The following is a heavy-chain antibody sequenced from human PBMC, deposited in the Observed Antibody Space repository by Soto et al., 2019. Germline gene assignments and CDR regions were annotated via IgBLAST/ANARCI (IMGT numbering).Heavy chain of an antibody. V-gene: IGHV3-74*01. J-gene: IGHJ4*02. CDR2: IDSDGSII. CDR1: GFTFSTYW. Sequence: GGSLRLSCAASGFTFSTYWMHWVRQIPGKGLVWVSHIDSDGSIITYADSVKGRFTISRDNSKNTLYMQMNSLRAEDTAVYYCVKTTWSKVIGYVYFDSWGPGTLVTVSS. D-gene: IGHD2-21*01. CDR3: VKTTWSKVIGYVYFDS.